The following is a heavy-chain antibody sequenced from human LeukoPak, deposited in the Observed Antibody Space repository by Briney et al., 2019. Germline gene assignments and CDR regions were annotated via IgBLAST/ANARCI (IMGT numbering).Heavy chain of an antibody. D-gene: IGHD3-3*02. CDR1: GFTFSNYL. Sequence: GGSLRLSCAASGFTFSNYLMYWVRQAPGKGLEWVAVISSDGTNRYYADSVKGRFTISRDNSKNTLSLQMNSLRAEDTAVYYCARDPAGHSDYWGQGTLVTVSS. V-gene: IGHV3-30-3*01. J-gene: IGHJ4*02. CDR3: ARDPAGHSDY. CDR2: ISSDGTNR.